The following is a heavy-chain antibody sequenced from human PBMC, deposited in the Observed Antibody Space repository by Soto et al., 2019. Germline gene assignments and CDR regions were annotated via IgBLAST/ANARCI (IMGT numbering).Heavy chain of an antibody. CDR1: GFTFSAYW. J-gene: IGHJ4*02. D-gene: IGHD6-25*01. CDR3: AREKRANGYFDY. CDR2: IKQAGSEN. Sequence: EVQLVESGGGLVQTGGSLRLSCAASGFTFSAYWMSWVRQAPGKGLEWVANIKQAGSENYYVDSVNGRFIISRDDAKNSLFLQVNGLRVEDTVVYYCAREKRANGYFDYWGQGTLVTVSS. V-gene: IGHV3-7*01.